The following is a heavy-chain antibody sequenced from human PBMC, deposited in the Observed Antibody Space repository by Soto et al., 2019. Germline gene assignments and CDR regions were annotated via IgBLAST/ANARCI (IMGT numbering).Heavy chain of an antibody. CDR3: ARDGGHCSGGSCFHPFDP. D-gene: IGHD2-15*01. Sequence: QVQLVQSGAEVKKPGSSVKVSCKASGGTFSSYAISWVRQAPGQGLEWMGGIIPIFGTANYAQKFQGRVKITADESTSTAYMELSSLRSEDTAVYYCARDGGHCSGGSCFHPFDPWGQGTLVTVSS. J-gene: IGHJ5*02. CDR1: GGTFSSYA. V-gene: IGHV1-69*12. CDR2: IIPIFGTA.